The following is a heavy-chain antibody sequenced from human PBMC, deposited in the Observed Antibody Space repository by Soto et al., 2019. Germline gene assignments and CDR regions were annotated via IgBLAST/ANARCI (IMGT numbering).Heavy chain of an antibody. CDR3: AKNFAVTTYYYGMEV. D-gene: IGHD4-4*01. Sequence: PGKGLEWVSAISGSGGSTYYADSVKGRFTISRDNSKNTLYLQMNSLRAEDTAVYYCAKNFAVTTYYYGMEVWGQGTTVTVSS. J-gene: IGHJ6*02. V-gene: IGHV3-23*01. CDR2: ISGSGGST.